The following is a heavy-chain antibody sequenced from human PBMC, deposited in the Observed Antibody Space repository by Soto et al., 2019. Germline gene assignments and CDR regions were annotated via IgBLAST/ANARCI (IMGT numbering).Heavy chain of an antibody. CDR2: FDPEDGET. V-gene: IGHV1-24*01. D-gene: IGHD4-4*01. J-gene: IGHJ6*02. CDR1: GYTLPELF. CDR3: ATDTRGYSNYYYGMDV. Sequence: ASVKVSCKVSGYTLPELFMHWVRQGPGKGLEWMGGFDPEDGETIYAQKFQGRVTMTEDTSTDTAYMELSSLRSEDTAVYYCATDTRGYSNYYYGMDVWGQGTTVTVSS.